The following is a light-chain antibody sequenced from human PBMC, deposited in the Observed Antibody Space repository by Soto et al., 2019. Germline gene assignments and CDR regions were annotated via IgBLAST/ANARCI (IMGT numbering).Light chain of an antibody. CDR2: AAS. CDR1: QGIGNR. J-gene: IGKJ1*01. V-gene: IGKV1-27*01. Sequence: DIQMTQSPSSLSASVGDRISITCRASQGIGNRLAWWQQKPGKVPKLLISAASTLQSGVPSRFSGSGSGTDFTLTISSLQPEDAASYYCQKYNGAPWTFGPGTKVEIE. CDR3: QKYNGAPWT.